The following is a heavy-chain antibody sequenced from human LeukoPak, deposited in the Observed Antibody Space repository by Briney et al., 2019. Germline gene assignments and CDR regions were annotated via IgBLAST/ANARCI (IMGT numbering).Heavy chain of an antibody. CDR3: ARDRWSRVVAEWFDP. V-gene: IGHV1-18*01. CDR1: GYTFTNYG. Sequence: ASVKVSCKASGYTFTNYGISWVRQAPGQGLEWMGWISTYNGNTNYAQKLQGRVTMTTDTSTSTAYMELRSLRSDDTAVYFCARDRWSRVVAEWFDPWGQGTLVTVSS. D-gene: IGHD2-15*01. J-gene: IGHJ5*02. CDR2: ISTYNGNT.